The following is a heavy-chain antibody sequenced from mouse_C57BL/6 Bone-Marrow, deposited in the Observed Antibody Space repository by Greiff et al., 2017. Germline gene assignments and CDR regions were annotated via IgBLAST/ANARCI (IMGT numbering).Heavy chain of an antibody. D-gene: IGHD2-3*01. V-gene: IGHV14-2*01. CDR2: IDPEDGET. Sequence: VQLQQSGAELVKPGASVKLSCTASGFNIKDYYMHWVKQRTEQGLAWIGRIDPEDGETKYAPKFQGKATITADTSSNTAYLQLSSLTSEDTAVYYCARGLLRLHWYFDVWGTGTTVTVSS. CDR1: GFNIKDYY. CDR3: ARGLLRLHWYFDV. J-gene: IGHJ1*03.